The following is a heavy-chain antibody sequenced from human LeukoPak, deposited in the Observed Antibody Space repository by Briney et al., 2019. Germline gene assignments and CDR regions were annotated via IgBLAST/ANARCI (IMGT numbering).Heavy chain of an antibody. Sequence: ASVKVSCKASGYTFTSYGISWVRQAPGQGLEWRGWISAYNGNTNYAQKLQGRVTMTTDTSTSTAYMELRSLRSDDTAVYYCARLPFYYDSSGYYPWFDPWGQGTLVTVSS. D-gene: IGHD3-22*01. CDR2: ISAYNGNT. J-gene: IGHJ5*02. CDR1: GYTFTSYG. V-gene: IGHV1-18*01. CDR3: ARLPFYYDSSGYYPWFDP.